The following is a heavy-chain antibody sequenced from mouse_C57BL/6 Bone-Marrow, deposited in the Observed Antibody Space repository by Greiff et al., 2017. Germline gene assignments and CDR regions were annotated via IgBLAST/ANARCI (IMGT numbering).Heavy chain of an antibody. CDR2: INPTSGST. CDR3: ALITTVGFDY. J-gene: IGHJ2*01. D-gene: IGHD1-1*01. V-gene: IGHV1-64*01. Sequence: QVQLQQPGAELVKPGASVKLSCKASGYTFTSYWMHWVKQRPGQGLEWIGMINPTSGSTNYNEKFKSKATLTVDKSSSTAYMQLSSLTSEDSAVYYCALITTVGFDYWGQGTTLTVSS. CDR1: GYTFTSYW.